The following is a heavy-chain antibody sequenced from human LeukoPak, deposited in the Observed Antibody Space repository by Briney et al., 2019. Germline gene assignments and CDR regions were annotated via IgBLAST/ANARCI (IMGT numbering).Heavy chain of an antibody. D-gene: IGHD1-26*01. Sequence: GGSLRLSCAASGFTFSSNYMSWVRQAPGKGLEWVSYITTSGSEIYYADSVKGRFAISRDNAKNSLYLQMDSLRDEDTAVYYCVRRVVGAMPFDYWGQGTLVTVSS. CDR3: VRRVVGAMPFDY. CDR1: GFTFSSNY. CDR2: ITTSGSEI. J-gene: IGHJ4*02. V-gene: IGHV3-48*02.